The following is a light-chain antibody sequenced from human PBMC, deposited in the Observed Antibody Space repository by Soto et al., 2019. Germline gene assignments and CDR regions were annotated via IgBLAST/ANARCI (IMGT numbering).Light chain of an antibody. J-gene: IGLJ2*01. CDR2: EVT. Sequence: QSVLTQPASVSWSPGQSLTISCTGTNSDIGTYALVSWYQQHPGKAPKLIIFEVTKRPSGVSLRFSGYKSGNIAFLTISGLQAEDEADYYCSSYVRSSILVEFGGGTKLTFL. V-gene: IGLV2-23*02. CDR1: NSDIGTYAL. CDR3: SSYVRSSILVE.